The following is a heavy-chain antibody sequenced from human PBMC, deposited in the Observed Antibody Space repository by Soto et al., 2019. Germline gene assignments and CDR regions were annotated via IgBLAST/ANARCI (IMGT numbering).Heavy chain of an antibody. J-gene: IGHJ5*02. CDR3: ARHGSMVRGYNWFDP. Sequence: GESLKISCQGSGYSFTSYWIGWVRQMPGKGLEWMGIIYPGDSDTRYSPSFQGQVTISADKSISTAYLQWSSLKASDTAMYYCARHGSMVRGYNWFDPWGQGTLVTVSS. CDR2: IYPGDSDT. CDR1: GYSFTSYW. D-gene: IGHD3-10*01. V-gene: IGHV5-51*01.